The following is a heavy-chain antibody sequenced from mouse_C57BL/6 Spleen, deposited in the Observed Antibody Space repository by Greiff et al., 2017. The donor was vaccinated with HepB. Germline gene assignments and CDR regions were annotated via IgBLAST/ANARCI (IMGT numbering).Heavy chain of an antibody. Sequence: VQLQQSGAELVKPGASVKISCKASGYAFSSYWMNWVKQRPGKGLEWIGQIYPGDGDTNYNGKFKGKATLTADKSSSTAYMQLSSLTSEDSAVYFCARSFDGSSLDYWGQGTTLTVSS. D-gene: IGHD1-1*01. V-gene: IGHV1-80*01. J-gene: IGHJ2*01. CDR3: ARSFDGSSLDY. CDR2: IYPGDGDT. CDR1: GYAFSSYW.